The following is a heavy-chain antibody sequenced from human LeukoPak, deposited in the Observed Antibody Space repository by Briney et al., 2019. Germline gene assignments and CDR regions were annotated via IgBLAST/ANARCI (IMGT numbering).Heavy chain of an antibody. J-gene: IGHJ4*02. CDR2: IRSKANSYAT. V-gene: IGHV3-73*01. Sequence: GGSLRLSCAASGFTFSSYWMSWVRQASGKGLEWVGRIRSKANSYATAYAASVKGRFTISRDDSKNTAYLQMNSLKTEDTAVYYCTTGDYGGYWGQGTLVTVSS. D-gene: IGHD4-17*01. CDR1: GFTFSSYW. CDR3: TTGDYGGY.